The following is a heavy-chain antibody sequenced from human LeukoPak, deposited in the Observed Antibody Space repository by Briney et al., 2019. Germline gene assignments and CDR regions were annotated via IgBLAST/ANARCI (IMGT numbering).Heavy chain of an antibody. V-gene: IGHV6-1*01. CDR1: GDIISSNSAA. D-gene: IGHD5-12*01. CDR3: VREGGGYGAYDFDY. J-gene: IGHJ4*02. Sequence: SQTLSLTCAISGDIISSNSAAWNWIRQSPSRGLEWLGRTYYRSKWSKENATSVRGRIAINPDTSKNQISLQLNSVTPEDTAVYYCVREGGGYGAYDFDYWGQGTLVTVSS. CDR2: TYYRSKWSK.